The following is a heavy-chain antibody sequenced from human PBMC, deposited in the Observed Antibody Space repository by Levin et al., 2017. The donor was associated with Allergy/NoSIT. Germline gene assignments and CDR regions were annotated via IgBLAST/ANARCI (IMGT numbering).Heavy chain of an antibody. J-gene: IGHJ2*01. V-gene: IGHV4-34*01. D-gene: IGHD3-10*01. CDR1: GGSFSGYY. CDR3: ARDNYYIDL. Sequence: GSLRLSCAVYGGSFSGYYWSWIRQPPGKGLEWIGEINHSGSTNYNPSLKSRVTISVDTSKNQFSLKLSSVTGADTAVYYCARDNYYIDLWGRGTLVTVSS. CDR2: INHSGST.